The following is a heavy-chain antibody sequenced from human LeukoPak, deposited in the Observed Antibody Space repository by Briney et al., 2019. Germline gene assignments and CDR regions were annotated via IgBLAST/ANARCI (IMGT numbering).Heavy chain of an antibody. CDR3: VRNGDYLGY. Sequence: KPSETLSLTCAVYGGSFSGYYWSWIRQPPGKGLEWIGEINHSGSTNYNPSLKSRVTISVDTSKNQFSLKLSSVTAADTAVYYCVRNGDYLGYWGQGTLVTVSS. D-gene: IGHD4-17*01. CDR1: GGSFSGYY. J-gene: IGHJ4*02. V-gene: IGHV4-34*01. CDR2: INHSGST.